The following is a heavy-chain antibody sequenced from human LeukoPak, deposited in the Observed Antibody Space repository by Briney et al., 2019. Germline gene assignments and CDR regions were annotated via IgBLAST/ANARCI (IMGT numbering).Heavy chain of an antibody. CDR1: GFTFSDYN. D-gene: IGHD6-6*01. Sequence: PGGSLRLSCAASGFTFSDYNMRWIRQAPGKGLEWVSSISRSGSTKYYADSVKGRFTISRDNSKNTLYLQMNSLRAEDTAVYYCAKDSSSYYFDYWGQGTLVTVSS. J-gene: IGHJ4*02. CDR2: ISRSGSTK. CDR3: AKDSSSYYFDY. V-gene: IGHV3-11*04.